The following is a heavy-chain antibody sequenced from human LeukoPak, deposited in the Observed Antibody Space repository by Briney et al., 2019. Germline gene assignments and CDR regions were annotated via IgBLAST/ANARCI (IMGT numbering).Heavy chain of an antibody. V-gene: IGHV1-69*04. CDR1: GGTFSSYT. CDR3: AREAVTFGGVIAAFDY. D-gene: IGHD3-16*02. J-gene: IGHJ4*02. Sequence: SVKVSCKASGGTFSSYTISWVRQAPGQGLEWMGRIIPILGIANYAQKFQGRVTITADKSTSTAYMELSSLRSEDTAVYYCAREAVTFGGVIAAFDYWGQGTLVTVSS. CDR2: IIPILGIA.